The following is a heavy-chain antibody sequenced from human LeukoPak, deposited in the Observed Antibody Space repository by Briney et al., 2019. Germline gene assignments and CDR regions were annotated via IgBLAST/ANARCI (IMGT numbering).Heavy chain of an antibody. D-gene: IGHD6-13*01. Sequence: GGSLRLSCAASGFIFSSYAMTWVRQAPGKGLEWVSAISASGGSTYYADSVKGRFTISRDNSKNTLYLQMSSLRVEDTAVYYCAKPQQMANFDFWGQGTLSPSPQ. V-gene: IGHV3-23*01. J-gene: IGHJ4*02. CDR1: GFIFSSYA. CDR2: ISASGGST. CDR3: AKPQQMANFDF.